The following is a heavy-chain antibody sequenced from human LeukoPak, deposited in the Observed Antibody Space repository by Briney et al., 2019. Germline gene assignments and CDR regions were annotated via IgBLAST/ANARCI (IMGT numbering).Heavy chain of an antibody. CDR3: VRDLRSGSY. D-gene: IGHD1-26*01. V-gene: IGHV3-21*01. CDR2: ISGSSNYM. CDR1: GFTFSSYE. Sequence: GGSLRLSCAASGFTFSSYEMNWVRQAPGKGLEWVSSISGSSNYMNYADSLKGRFTISRDNAKNSLYLQMNSLRAEDTAVYYCVRDLRSGSYWGRGTLVTVSS. J-gene: IGHJ4*02.